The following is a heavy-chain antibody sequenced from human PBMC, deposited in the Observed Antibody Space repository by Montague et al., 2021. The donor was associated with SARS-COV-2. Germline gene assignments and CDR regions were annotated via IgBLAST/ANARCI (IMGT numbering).Heavy chain of an antibody. CDR3: ARQGDQLLLEYWFDP. Sequence: SETLSPTCTVSGGSISSSSYYWGWIRQPPGRGLEWFGRIYYSGSTYYNLSLKSRVTISVDTSKNQFSLKPSSVTAADTAVYYCARQGDQLLLEYWFDPWGQGTLVTVSS. V-gene: IGHV4-39*01. D-gene: IGHD2-2*01. J-gene: IGHJ5*02. CDR1: GGSISSSSYY. CDR2: IYYSGST.